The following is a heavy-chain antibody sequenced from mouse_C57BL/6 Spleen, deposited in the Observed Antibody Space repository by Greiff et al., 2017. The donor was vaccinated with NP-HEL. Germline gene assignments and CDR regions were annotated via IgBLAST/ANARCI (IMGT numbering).Heavy chain of an antibody. Sequence: VQLKQSGPELVKPGASVKISCKASGYTFTDYYINWVKQRPGQGLEWIGWIFPGSGSTYYNEKFKGKATLTVDKSSSTAYMLLRSLTSEDSAVYFCARLDYGSSYWGQGTTLTVSS. V-gene: IGHV1-75*01. CDR2: IFPGSGST. J-gene: IGHJ2*01. CDR1: GYTFTDYY. D-gene: IGHD1-1*01. CDR3: ARLDYGSSY.